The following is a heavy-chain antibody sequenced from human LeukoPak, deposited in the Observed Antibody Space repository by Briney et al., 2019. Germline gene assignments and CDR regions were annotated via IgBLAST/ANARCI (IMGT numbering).Heavy chain of an antibody. CDR2: FSRNGGHL. J-gene: IGHJ6*03. V-gene: IGHV3-9*01. Sequence: PGGPLSLPCTSSGFPFGVYAMLGSRQARGKGVEGVPSFSRNGGHLNYAESGKGRFTISRDNAKDSLYLQMDSLRPDDTALYYCAKDLYGGLYYYCMDVWGKGNTVTVSS. CDR1: GFPFGVYA. CDR3: AKDLYGGLYYYCMDV. D-gene: IGHD4-23*01.